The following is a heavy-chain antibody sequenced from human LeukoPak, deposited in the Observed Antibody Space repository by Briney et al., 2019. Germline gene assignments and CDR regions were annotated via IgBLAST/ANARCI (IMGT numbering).Heavy chain of an antibody. V-gene: IGHV3-11*04. D-gene: IGHD6-19*01. CDR2: FRSSSNNI. Sequence: GGSLRLSCVASGFTFNDYYMSWIRQAPGKGLECVSYFRSSSNNIHYAVSVKGRFTISRDNAKNSLYLQMNSLRAKDTAVYYCARDRGAVTDVFDYWGQGTLVTVSS. CDR3: ARDRGAVTDVFDY. J-gene: IGHJ4*02. CDR1: GFTFNDYY.